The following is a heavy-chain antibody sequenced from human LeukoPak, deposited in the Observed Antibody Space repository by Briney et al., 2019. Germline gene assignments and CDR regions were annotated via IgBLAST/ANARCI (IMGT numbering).Heavy chain of an antibody. CDR1: EFTYSAYA. CDR3: ARRYGGWGAFDI. V-gene: IGHV3-23*01. J-gene: IGHJ3*02. CDR2: ISGDGRST. Sequence: GGSLRLSCAASEFTYSAYAMSWVRQAPGKGLEWVSTISGDGRSTFYADAVKGRFTISRDDSKTTLFLQMNSLRAEDTAIYYCARRYGGWGAFDIWGQGTVVTVSS. D-gene: IGHD4-23*01.